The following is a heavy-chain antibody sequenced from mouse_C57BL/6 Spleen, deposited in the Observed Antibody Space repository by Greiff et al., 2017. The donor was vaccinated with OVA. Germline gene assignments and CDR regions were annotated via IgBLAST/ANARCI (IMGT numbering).Heavy chain of an antibody. V-gene: IGHV5-17*01. Sequence: DVQLVESGGGLVKPGGSLKLSCAASGFTFSDYGMHWVRQAPEKGLEWVAYISSGSSTIYYADTVKGRFTISRDNAKNTLFLQMTSLRSEDTAMYYCARGYDGYFRYAMDYWGQGTSVTVSS. CDR1: GFTFSDYG. CDR2: ISSGSSTI. D-gene: IGHD2-3*01. CDR3: ARGYDGYFRYAMDY. J-gene: IGHJ4*01.